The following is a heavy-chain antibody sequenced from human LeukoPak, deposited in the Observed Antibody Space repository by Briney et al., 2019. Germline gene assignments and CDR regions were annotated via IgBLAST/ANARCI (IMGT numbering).Heavy chain of an antibody. Sequence: GGALRLSCSAFGFTFSNYAMHWVRQAPGKGLEYVSAISSNGGSTYYADSVKGRFTISRDNSKNTLYLQMSSLRAEDTAVYYCVKALGYCSGGSCLAFDIWGQGTMVTVSS. CDR1: GFTFSNYA. D-gene: IGHD2-15*01. CDR3: VKALGYCSGGSCLAFDI. CDR2: ISSNGGST. V-gene: IGHV3-64D*06. J-gene: IGHJ3*02.